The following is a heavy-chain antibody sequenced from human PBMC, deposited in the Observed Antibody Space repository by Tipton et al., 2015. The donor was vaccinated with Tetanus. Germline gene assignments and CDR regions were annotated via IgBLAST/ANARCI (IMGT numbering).Heavy chain of an antibody. CDR3: AKLTSS. CDR2: SWYDGTDK. Sequence: SLRLSCAASGFIFSSYGIHWVRQAPGKGLEWVAVSWYDGTDKYYADSVKGRFTISRDNSNNTLNLQMNSLRAEDTAVYYCAKLTSSWGQGTLVTVSS. J-gene: IGHJ4*02. V-gene: IGHV3-33*06. CDR1: GFIFSSYG.